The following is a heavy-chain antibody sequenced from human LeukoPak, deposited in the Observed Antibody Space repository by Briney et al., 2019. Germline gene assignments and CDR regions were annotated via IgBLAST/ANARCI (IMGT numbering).Heavy chain of an antibody. D-gene: IGHD3-10*01. Sequence: GGSLRLSCAASGFTFSDATMNWVRQASGKGLEWLGRITSKANSYATAYSASVEGRFTVSRDDSKNTAYLQMNSLRTEDTAVYYCYHYGSGSYSTDYWGQGTLVTVSS. J-gene: IGHJ4*02. CDR1: GFTFSDAT. CDR3: YHYGSGSYSTDY. CDR2: ITSKANSYAT. V-gene: IGHV3-73*01.